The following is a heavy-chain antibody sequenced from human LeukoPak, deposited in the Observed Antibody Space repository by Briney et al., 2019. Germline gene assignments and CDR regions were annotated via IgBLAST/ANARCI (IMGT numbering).Heavy chain of an antibody. CDR1: GFTFSSYS. J-gene: IGHJ4*02. Sequence: SGGSLRLSCAASGFTFSSYSMNWVRQAPGKGLEWVSYISSRSSTIYYADSVKGRFTISRDNAKNSLYLQMNSLRDEDTAVYYCARATAITGTRYFDYWGQGTLVTVSS. D-gene: IGHD1-20*01. V-gene: IGHV3-48*02. CDR3: ARATAITGTRYFDY. CDR2: ISSRSSTI.